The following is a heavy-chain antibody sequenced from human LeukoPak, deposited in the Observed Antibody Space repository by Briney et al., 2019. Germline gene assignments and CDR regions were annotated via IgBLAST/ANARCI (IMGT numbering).Heavy chain of an antibody. D-gene: IGHD6-19*01. V-gene: IGHV3-30-3*01. Sequence: GGSLRLSCAASGFTFSSYAMHWVRQAPGKGLEWVAVISYDGSNKYYADSVKGRFTISRDNSKNTLYLQMNSLRAEDTAVYYCAKAYSSGWYGRWDPGDYWGQGTLVTVSS. CDR3: AKAYSSGWYGRWDPGDY. CDR2: ISYDGSNK. J-gene: IGHJ4*02. CDR1: GFTFSSYA.